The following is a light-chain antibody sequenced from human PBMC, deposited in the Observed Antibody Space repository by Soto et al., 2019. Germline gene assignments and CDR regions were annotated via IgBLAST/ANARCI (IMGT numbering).Light chain of an antibody. V-gene: IGKV3-20*01. J-gene: IGKJ2*01. Sequence: EIVLTQSPGTLSLSPGERATLSCRASQSVSSSYLAWYQQKPGQAPRLLIYGASSRATGIPDSFSGSGSGTDFTLTISRLEPEDFAVYYCQQYGSSLMYTFGQGTKVDIK. CDR3: QQYGSSLMYT. CDR1: QSVSSSY. CDR2: GAS.